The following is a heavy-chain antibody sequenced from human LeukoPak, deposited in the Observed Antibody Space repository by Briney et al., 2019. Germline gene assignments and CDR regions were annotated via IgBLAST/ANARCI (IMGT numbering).Heavy chain of an antibody. D-gene: IGHD6-19*01. Sequence: ASVKVSCKASGYTFTSYYMHWVRRAPGQGLEWMGIINPSGGSTSYAQKVQGRVTMTRDTSTSTVYMELSSLRSEDTAVYYCAGDRVGGLADYWGQGTLVTVSS. CDR3: AGDRVGGLADY. CDR2: INPSGGST. J-gene: IGHJ4*02. V-gene: IGHV1-46*01. CDR1: GYTFTSYY.